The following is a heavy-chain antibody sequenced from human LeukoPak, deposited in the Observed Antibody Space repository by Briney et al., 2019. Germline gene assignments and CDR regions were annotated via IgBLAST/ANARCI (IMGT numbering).Heavy chain of an antibody. D-gene: IGHD3-3*01. CDR1: GFAFNTYS. CDR2: ISSSSSNI. J-gene: IGHJ4*02. Sequence: GGSLRLTCAASGFAFNTYSIDWVRQAPGKGLEWFSYISSSSSNIYYADSVMGRFTISRDNTNNLVFLQMNSLRADDTAVYYCARVGRSGYSLDYWGQGALVTVSS. V-gene: IGHV3-48*04. CDR3: ARVGRSGYSLDY.